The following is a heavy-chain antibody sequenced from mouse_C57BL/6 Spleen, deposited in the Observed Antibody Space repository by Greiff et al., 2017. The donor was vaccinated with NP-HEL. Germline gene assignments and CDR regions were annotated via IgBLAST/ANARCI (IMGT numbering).Heavy chain of an antibody. J-gene: IGHJ1*03. CDR3: ARRDYGSREYFDV. D-gene: IGHD1-1*01. CDR2: IRNKANGYTT. Sequence: EVNLVESGGGLVQPGGSLSLSCAASGFTFTDYYMSWVRQPPGKALEWLGFIRNKANGYTTEYSASVKGRFTISRDNSQSILYLLMNALRAEDSATYYCARRDYGSREYFDVLGTGTAVTVSS. CDR1: GFTFTDYY. V-gene: IGHV7-3*01.